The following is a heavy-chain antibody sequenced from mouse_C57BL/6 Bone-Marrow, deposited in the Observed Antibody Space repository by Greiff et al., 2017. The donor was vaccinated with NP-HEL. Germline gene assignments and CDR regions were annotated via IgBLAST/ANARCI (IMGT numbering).Heavy chain of an antibody. CDR1: GYTFTSYW. CDR2: IYPGSGST. Sequence: VQLQQPGAELVKPGASVKMSCTASGYTFTSYWMTWVKQTPGQGLEWIGTIYPGSGSTNYTEKFKSKATLTVDTSSSTAYMQLSSLTSEDSAVYDCAKYYYGSNYAMDYWGQVTSVTVAS. J-gene: IGHJ4*01. D-gene: IGHD1-1*01. V-gene: IGHV1-55*01. CDR3: AKYYYGSNYAMDY.